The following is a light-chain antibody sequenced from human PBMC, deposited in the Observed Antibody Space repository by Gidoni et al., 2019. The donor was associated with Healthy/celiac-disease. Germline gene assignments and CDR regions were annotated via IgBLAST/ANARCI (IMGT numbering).Light chain of an antibody. CDR3: QQRSNWPMYT. V-gene: IGKV3-11*01. CDR2: DAS. J-gene: IGKJ2*01. Sequence: VFTQSPATLSLSPGERATLSCRASQSVSSYLAWYQQKPGQAPRLLIYDASNRATGIPARFSGSGSGTDFTLTISSLEPEDFAVYYCQQRSNWPMYTFGQGTKLEIK. CDR1: QSVSSY.